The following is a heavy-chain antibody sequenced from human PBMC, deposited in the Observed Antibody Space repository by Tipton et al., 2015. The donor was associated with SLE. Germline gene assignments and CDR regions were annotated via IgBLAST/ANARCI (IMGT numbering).Heavy chain of an antibody. CDR2: ISSSSSTI. V-gene: IGHV3-48*01. CDR3: ASGSGAFDI. CDR1: GFTFSSYS. Sequence: SLRLSCAASGFTFSSYSMNWVRQAPGNGLEWVSYISSSSSTIYYADSVKGRFAISRDNAKNSLYLLMISLRAEDTAVYYCASGSGAFDIWGQGTMVTVSS. J-gene: IGHJ3*02. D-gene: IGHD3-10*01.